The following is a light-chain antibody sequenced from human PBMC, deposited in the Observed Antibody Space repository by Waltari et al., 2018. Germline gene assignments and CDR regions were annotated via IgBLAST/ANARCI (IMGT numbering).Light chain of an antibody. V-gene: IGKV2-28*01. J-gene: IGKJ5*01. CDR1: QSLLHSNGNAN. Sequence: VLTQSPLSLPLTLGEPASISCTFSQSLLHSNGNANLYWYVQRPGLPPRLLIYFGSYRAAGVPDRFSGSGSFTDFTLKISKVEAEDVGVYYCMQALQTSITFGQGTRLEIK. CDR3: MQALQTSIT. CDR2: FGS.